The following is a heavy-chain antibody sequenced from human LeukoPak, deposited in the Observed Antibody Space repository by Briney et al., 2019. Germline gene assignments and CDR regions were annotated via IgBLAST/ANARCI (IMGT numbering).Heavy chain of an antibody. J-gene: IGHJ5*02. CDR2: IIPIFGTA. Sequence: GASVKVSCKASGGTFSSYAISWVRQAPGQGLEWMGGIIPIFGTANYAQKFQGRVTITADESTSTAYMELSSLRSEDTAVYYCARVVTILNTAMVLRFDPWGQGTLVTVSS. CDR1: GGTFSSYA. D-gene: IGHD5-18*01. CDR3: ARVVTILNTAMVLRFDP. V-gene: IGHV1-69*13.